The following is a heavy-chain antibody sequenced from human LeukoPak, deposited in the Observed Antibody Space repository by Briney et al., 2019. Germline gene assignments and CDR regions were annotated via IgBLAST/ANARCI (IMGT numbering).Heavy chain of an antibody. V-gene: IGHV4-59*12. CDR3: ARGIWYYYGSGSYGSWFDP. J-gene: IGHJ5*02. Sequence: SETLSLTCTVSGGSISSYYWSWLRQPPGKGLEYIGYTHYSGATNYNPSLKSRVTISLDTSGNQLSLKLSSVTAADTAVYYCARGIWYYYGSGSYGSWFDPWGQGTLVTVSS. CDR2: THYSGAT. D-gene: IGHD3-10*01. CDR1: GGSISSYY.